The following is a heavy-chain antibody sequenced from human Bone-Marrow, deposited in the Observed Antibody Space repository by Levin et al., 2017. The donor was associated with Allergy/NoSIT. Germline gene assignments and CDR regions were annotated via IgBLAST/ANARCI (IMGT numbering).Heavy chain of an antibody. CDR2: ISYDGSNK. Sequence: GGSLRLSCAASGFTFSSYGMHWVRQAPGKGLEWVAVISYDGSNKYYADSVKGRFTISRDNSKNTLYLQMNSLRAEDTAVYYCAKDSVDCSSTSCYWGAYYFDYWGQGTLVTVSS. CDR1: GFTFSSYG. J-gene: IGHJ4*02. V-gene: IGHV3-30*18. CDR3: AKDSVDCSSTSCYWGAYYFDY. D-gene: IGHD2-2*01.